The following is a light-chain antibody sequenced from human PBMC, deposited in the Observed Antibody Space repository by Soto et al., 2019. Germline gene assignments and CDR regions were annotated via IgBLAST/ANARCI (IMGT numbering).Light chain of an antibody. V-gene: IGLV3-1*01. CDR3: QAWDSRTVV. CDR2: QDS. Sequence: SYELTQPPSVSVSPGQTASITCSGDKLGDKYACWYQQKPGQSPVVVIYQDSKRPSGIPERLSGSNSGNTATLTISGTQAMDEADYYCQAWDSRTVVFGGGTKLTVL. CDR1: KLGDKY. J-gene: IGLJ2*01.